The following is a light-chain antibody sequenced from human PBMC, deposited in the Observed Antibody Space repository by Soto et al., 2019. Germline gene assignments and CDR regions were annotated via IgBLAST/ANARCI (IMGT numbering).Light chain of an antibody. Sequence: QSVMTQPRSVSGSPGQSVTISCTGTSSDVGGYNYVSWYQQHPGKAPKLMIYDVSKRPSGVPDRFSGSKSGNTASLTISGLQAEDDADYYCCSYAGSYGVFGGGTQLTVL. J-gene: IGLJ3*02. CDR3: CSYAGSYGV. CDR1: SSDVGGYNY. CDR2: DVS. V-gene: IGLV2-11*01.